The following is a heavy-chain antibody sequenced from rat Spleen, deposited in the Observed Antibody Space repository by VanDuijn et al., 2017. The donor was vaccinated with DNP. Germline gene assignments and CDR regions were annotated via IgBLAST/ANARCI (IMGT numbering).Heavy chain of an antibody. Sequence: EVQLVESGGGLVQPGRSLRLSCAASGFTFRNYGMAWVRQAPKKGLEWVAAISTSGSRTYYADSVKGRFTISRDDAKSSLYLQMDSLRSEDTATYYCARHGYAMDAWGQGTSVTVSS. CDR3: ARHGYAMDA. CDR1: GFTFRNYG. CDR2: ISTSGSRT. J-gene: IGHJ4*01. V-gene: IGHV5S13*01.